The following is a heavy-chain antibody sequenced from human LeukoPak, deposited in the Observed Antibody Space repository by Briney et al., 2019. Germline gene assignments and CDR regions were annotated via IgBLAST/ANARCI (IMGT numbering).Heavy chain of an antibody. CDR1: GGSISSSSYY. CDR2: IYYSGST. D-gene: IGHD2-15*01. Sequence: KTSETLSLTCTVSGGSISSSSYYWGWIRQPPGKGLEWIGYIYYSGSTNYNPSLKSRVTISLDTSKNQFSLKLSSVTAADTAVYYCASTYCSGGSCYPYYWGQGTLVTVSS. J-gene: IGHJ4*02. V-gene: IGHV4-61*05. CDR3: ASTYCSGGSCYPYY.